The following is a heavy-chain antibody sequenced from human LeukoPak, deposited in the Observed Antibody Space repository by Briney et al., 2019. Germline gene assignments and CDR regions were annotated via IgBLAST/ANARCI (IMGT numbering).Heavy chain of an antibody. CDR1: GFTFISYW. CDR2: IKQDGSER. D-gene: IGHD1-14*01. CDR3: ARWSGAYHTFDY. J-gene: IGHJ4*02. V-gene: IGHV3-7*04. Sequence: GGSLRLSCAASGFTFISYWMTWVRQAPGKGLEWVASIKQDGSERSYVDSVKGRFTISRDSGKDSLCLQMNSLRAEDTAVYYCARWSGAYHTFDYWGQGTLVTVSS.